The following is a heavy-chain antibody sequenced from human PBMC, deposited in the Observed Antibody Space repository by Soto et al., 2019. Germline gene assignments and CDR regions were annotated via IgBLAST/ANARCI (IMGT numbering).Heavy chain of an antibody. D-gene: IGHD6-6*01. J-gene: IGHJ6*02. CDR3: ARPVGSSSLGGMDV. V-gene: IGHV4-39*01. Sequence: KPSETLSLTCTVSGGSISSSSYYWGWIRQPPGKGLEWIGSIYYSGSTYYNPSLKSRVTISVDTSKNQFSLKLSSVTAADTAVYYCARPVGSSSLGGMDVWGQGTTVTVSS. CDR2: IYYSGST. CDR1: GGSISSSSYY.